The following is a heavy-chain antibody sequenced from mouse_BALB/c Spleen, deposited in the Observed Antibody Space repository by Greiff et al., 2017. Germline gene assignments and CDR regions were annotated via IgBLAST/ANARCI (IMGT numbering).Heavy chain of an antibody. J-gene: IGHJ2*01. CDR1: GFTFSSFG. CDR2: ISSGSSSI. CDR3: ARSLWGGFDY. Sequence: EVKLVESGGGLVQPGGSRKLSCAASGFTFSSFGMHWVRQAPEKGLEWVAYISSGSSSIYYADTVKGRFTISRDNPKNTLFLQMTSLRSEDTAMYYCARSLWGGFDYWGQGTTLTVSS. V-gene: IGHV5-17*02. D-gene: IGHD1-1*02.